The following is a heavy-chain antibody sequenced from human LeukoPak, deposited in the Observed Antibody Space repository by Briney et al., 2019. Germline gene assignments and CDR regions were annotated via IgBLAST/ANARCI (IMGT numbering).Heavy chain of an antibody. D-gene: IGHD2-15*01. CDR1: GYTFTGYY. J-gene: IGHJ4*02. Sequence: GASVKVSCKASGYTFTGYYMHWVRQAPGQGLEWMGWINPNSGGTNYAQKFQGRVTMTRDTSISTAYMELSRLRSDDTAVYYCARVLETDCTGGSCYSGLDYWGQGTLVTVSS. V-gene: IGHV1-2*02. CDR3: ARVLETDCTGGSCYSGLDY. CDR2: INPNSGGT.